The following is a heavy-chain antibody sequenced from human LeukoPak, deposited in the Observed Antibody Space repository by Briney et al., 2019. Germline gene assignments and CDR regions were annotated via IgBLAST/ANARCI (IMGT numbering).Heavy chain of an antibody. CDR2: INPSGGST. Sequence: ASVKVSCKASGYTFTSYYMHWVRQAPGQGVEWMGIINPSGGSTSYAQKFQGRVTMTEDTSTDTAYMELSSLRSEDTAVYYCATVSYYDYVWGSYRPFDYWGQGTLVTVSS. V-gene: IGHV1-46*01. CDR1: GYTFTSYY. CDR3: ATVSYYDYVWGSYRPFDY. J-gene: IGHJ4*02. D-gene: IGHD3-16*02.